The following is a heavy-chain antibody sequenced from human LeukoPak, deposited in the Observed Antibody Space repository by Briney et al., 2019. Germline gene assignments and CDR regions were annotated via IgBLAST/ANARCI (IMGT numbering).Heavy chain of an antibody. Sequence: SVTVSCTASGGTFSSYAISWVRQAPGQGLEWMGGIIPIFGTANYAQKFQGRVTITADESTSTAYMELSSLRSEDTAVYYCARVPGATGPYYYYGMDVWGQGTTVTVSS. J-gene: IGHJ6*02. CDR3: ARVPGATGPYYYYGMDV. CDR2: IIPIFGTA. D-gene: IGHD1-26*01. CDR1: GGTFSSYA. V-gene: IGHV1-69*01.